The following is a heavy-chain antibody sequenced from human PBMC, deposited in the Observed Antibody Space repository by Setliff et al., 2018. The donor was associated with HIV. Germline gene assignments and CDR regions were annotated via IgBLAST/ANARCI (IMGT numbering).Heavy chain of an antibody. V-gene: IGHV3-33*01. CDR1: GFSLSAHG. J-gene: IGHJ4*02. D-gene: IGHD6-6*01. CDR3: ARPYSTSSWFFDY. CDR2: IWHDVTKD. Sequence: QPGGSLRLSCAASGFSLSAHGMHWVRQAPGKGLEWVAGIWHDVTKDYYADSVKGRFSLSGDYSKNTVSLQMNSLRAEDTAVYYCARPYSTSSWFFDYWGQGTLVTVSS.